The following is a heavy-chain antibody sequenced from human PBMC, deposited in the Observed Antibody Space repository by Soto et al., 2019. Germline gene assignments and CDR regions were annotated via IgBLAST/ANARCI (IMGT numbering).Heavy chain of an antibody. V-gene: IGHV3-66*01. J-gene: IGHJ6*02. Sequence: EVQLVESGGGLVQPGGSLRLSCAASGFTVSSNYMSWVRQAPGKGLEWVSVIYSGGSTYYADSVKGRFTISRDNSKTTLYLQMNSLRAEDTAVYYCARDRIPTGMDVWGQGTTVTVSS. CDR1: GFTVSSNY. CDR2: IYSGGST. CDR3: ARDRIPTGMDV.